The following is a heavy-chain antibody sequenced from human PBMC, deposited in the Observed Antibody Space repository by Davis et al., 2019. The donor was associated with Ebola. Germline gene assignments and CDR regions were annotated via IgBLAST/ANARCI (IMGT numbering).Heavy chain of an antibody. CDR2: IYHSGST. V-gene: IGHV4-59*01. D-gene: IGHD4-17*01. CDR3: ARGNYGDYIVLYYYNMDV. J-gene: IGHJ6*02. CDR1: GGSISNYY. Sequence: SETLSLTCTVSGGSISNYYWSWIRQPPGKGLEWIGYIYHSGSTNYNPSLKSRVTFSIDPSKNQFSLKLSSVTAADTAVYYCARGNYGDYIVLYYYNMDVWGQGTTVTVSS.